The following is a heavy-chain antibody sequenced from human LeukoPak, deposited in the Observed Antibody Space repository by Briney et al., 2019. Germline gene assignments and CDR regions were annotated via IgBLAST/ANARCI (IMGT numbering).Heavy chain of an antibody. V-gene: IGHV3-23*01. CDR2: ISGSGGYT. J-gene: IGHJ4*02. D-gene: IGHD6-19*01. Sequence: PGGSLRLSCAASGFTFSSYAMSWVRQAPGKGLEWVSTISGSGGYTYYADSVKGRFTIFSDNSKNTLCLQMNSLRAEDTAVYYCAKDGGYSSGWDPFDYWGQGTLVTVSS. CDR1: GFTFSSYA. CDR3: AKDGGYSSGWDPFDY.